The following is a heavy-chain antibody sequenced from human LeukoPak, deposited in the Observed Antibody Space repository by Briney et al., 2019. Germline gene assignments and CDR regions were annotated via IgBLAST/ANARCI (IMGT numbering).Heavy chain of an antibody. CDR3: ARLREIPVFGVVTKSTSYFDY. J-gene: IGHJ4*02. D-gene: IGHD3-3*01. V-gene: IGHV3-7*01. Sequence: GGSLRLSCAASGFTFTNYWMSWVRKAPGKGLELVANIKQDRSEKYYVDSVKGRFTISRDNAKNSLYLQMNSLRAEDTAVYYCARLREIPVFGVVTKSTSYFDYWGQGTLVTVSS. CDR2: IKQDRSEK. CDR1: GFTFTNYW.